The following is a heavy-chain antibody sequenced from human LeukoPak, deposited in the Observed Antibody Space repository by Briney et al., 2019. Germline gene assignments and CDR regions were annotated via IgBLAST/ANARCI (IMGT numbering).Heavy chain of an antibody. CDR1: GGSINSGSYY. V-gene: IGHV4-61*02. Sequence: SQTLSLTCTVSGGSINSGSYYSSWIRQPAGKGLEWIVRIYTTGSTNYYPSLKSRVTISVDTSKNQFSLKLSSVTAADTAVYYCARDLWDDYGGNVAFDIWGQGTLVTVSS. CDR3: ARDLWDDYGGNVAFDI. D-gene: IGHD4-23*01. CDR2: IYTTGST. J-gene: IGHJ3*02.